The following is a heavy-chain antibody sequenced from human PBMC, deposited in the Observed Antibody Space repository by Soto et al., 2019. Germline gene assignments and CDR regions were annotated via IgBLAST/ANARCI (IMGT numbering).Heavy chain of an antibody. Sequence: GGSLRLSCAASGFSFSDHAMSWVRQAPGKGLEWVSVISESGGSTHYADSVRGRFTVSRDNSKNSLSLRMNSLRDEDTAVYFCAKRSPYSSGWYSPIFDYWGQGALVTVSS. J-gene: IGHJ4*02. CDR2: ISESGGST. CDR3: AKRSPYSSGWYSPIFDY. CDR1: GFSFSDHA. D-gene: IGHD3-22*01. V-gene: IGHV3-23*01.